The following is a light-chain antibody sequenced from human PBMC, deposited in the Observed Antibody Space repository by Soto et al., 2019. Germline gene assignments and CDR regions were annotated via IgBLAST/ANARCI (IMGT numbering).Light chain of an antibody. Sequence: EIVLIQSPATLSLSPGERATLSCRASQSVGSYLAWYQHKPGQAPRLLFYGASTRATGVPARFSGSGSGTELNITISRLQYEDFAVYSSKQYYQWWMFGKGTNVDIK. V-gene: IGKV3-15*01. CDR1: QSVGSY. J-gene: IGKJ1*01. CDR2: GAS. CDR3: KQYYQWWM.